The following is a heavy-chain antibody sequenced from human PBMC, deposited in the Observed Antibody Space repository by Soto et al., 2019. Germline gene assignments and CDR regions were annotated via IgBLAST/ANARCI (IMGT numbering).Heavy chain of an antibody. CDR3: ARDLGYYDSSGYFHY. CDR1: GFTFSDSY. Sequence: GGSLRLSCAASGFTFSDSYMSWIRQAPGKGLEWVSYISSSDSIIYYSDSVKGRFIISRDNAKNSLYLQMNSLRAEDTAVYYCARDLGYYDSSGYFHYWGQGTLVTVSS. V-gene: IGHV3-11*01. D-gene: IGHD3-22*01. J-gene: IGHJ4*02. CDR2: ISSSDSII.